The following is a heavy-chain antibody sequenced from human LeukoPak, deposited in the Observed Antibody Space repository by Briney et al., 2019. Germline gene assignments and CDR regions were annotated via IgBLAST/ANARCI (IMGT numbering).Heavy chain of an antibody. CDR1: GYTFTSYG. D-gene: IGHD6-13*01. Sequence: ASVKVSCKASGYTFTSYGISWVRQAPGQGLEWMGWINPNSGGTNYAQKFQVRGTMTRDTSISTAYMELSRLRSDDTAVYYCARGAAATYWGQGTLVTVSS. J-gene: IGHJ4*02. V-gene: IGHV1-2*02. CDR2: INPNSGGT. CDR3: ARGAAATY.